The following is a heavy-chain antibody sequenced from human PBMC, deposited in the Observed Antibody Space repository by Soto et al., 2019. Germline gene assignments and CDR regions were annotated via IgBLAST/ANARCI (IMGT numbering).Heavy chain of an antibody. J-gene: IGHJ3*02. Sequence: EVQLLESGGGLVQPGGSLRLSCAASGFTFSSYAMRWVRQAPGKGLERVSAISGSGGSTYYADSVKGRFTISRDNSKNKLHLRMPSRRAEATAGYYSATRELGYCSVGSCYGFDAFDIWGQGRMVTVSS. CDR3: ATRELGYCSVGSCYGFDAFDI. CDR1: GFTFSSYA. CDR2: ISGSGGST. D-gene: IGHD2-15*01. V-gene: IGHV3-23*01.